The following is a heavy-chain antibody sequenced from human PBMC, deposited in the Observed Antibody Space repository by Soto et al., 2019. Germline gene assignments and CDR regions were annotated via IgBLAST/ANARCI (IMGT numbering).Heavy chain of an antibody. CDR3: ARGTGGATSSGKDQFDY. V-gene: IGHV3-7*01. D-gene: IGHD1-26*01. CDR2: IKQDGSEK. CDR1: GFIFGNFW. J-gene: IGHJ4*02. Sequence: EVQLVESGGGLVQPGGSLRLSCAGSGFIFGNFWMTWVRQAPGKGLEWVANIKQDGSEKYYVDSVKGRFTISRDNVKSYLYQQMNRLRSEDTAVYYCARGTGGATSSGKDQFDYWGQGTLVPVSS.